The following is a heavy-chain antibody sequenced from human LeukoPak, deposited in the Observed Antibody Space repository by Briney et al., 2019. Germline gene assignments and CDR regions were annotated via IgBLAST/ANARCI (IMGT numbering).Heavy chain of an antibody. Sequence: SETLSLTCTVSGYSISSGYYWGWIRQPPGKGLEWIGSIYHSGSTYYNPSLKSRVTISVDTSKNQFSLKLSSVTAADTAVYYCARHTGVVVVAATPHYYCYYMDVWGKGTTVTISS. CDR2: IYHSGST. CDR1: GYSISSGYY. D-gene: IGHD2-15*01. V-gene: IGHV4-38-2*02. CDR3: ARHTGVVVVAATPHYYCYYMDV. J-gene: IGHJ6*03.